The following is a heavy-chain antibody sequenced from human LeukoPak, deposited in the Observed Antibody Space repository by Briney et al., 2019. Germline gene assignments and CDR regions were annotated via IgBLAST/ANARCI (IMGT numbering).Heavy chain of an antibody. J-gene: IGHJ1*01. V-gene: IGHV3-7*01. CDR3: ARGNLMMGKH. D-gene: IGHD3-16*01. CDR1: GFTFSSYA. Sequence: GRSLRLSCAASGFTFSSYAMHWVRQAPGKGLEWVANIKQDGSEKYYVDSVKGRFTISRDNAKNSLYLQMNSLRAEDTAVYYCARGNLMMGKHWGQGTLVTVSS. CDR2: IKQDGSEK.